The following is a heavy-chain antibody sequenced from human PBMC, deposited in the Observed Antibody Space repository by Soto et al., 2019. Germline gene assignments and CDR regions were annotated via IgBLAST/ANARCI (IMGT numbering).Heavy chain of an antibody. CDR2: MNPNSGNT. J-gene: IGHJ5*02. V-gene: IGHV1-8*01. Sequence: ASVKVSCKASGYTFTSYDINWVRQATGQGLEWMGWMNPNSGNTGYAQKFQGRVTMTRNTSISTAYMELSSLRSEDTAVYYCARDSTVTTEIKFDPWGQGTLVTVSS. CDR1: GYTFTSYD. D-gene: IGHD4-17*01. CDR3: ARDSTVTTEIKFDP.